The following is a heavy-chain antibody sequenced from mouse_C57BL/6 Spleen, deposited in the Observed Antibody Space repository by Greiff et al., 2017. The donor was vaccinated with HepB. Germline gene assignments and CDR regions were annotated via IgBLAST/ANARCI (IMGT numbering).Heavy chain of an antibody. CDR2: INPNNGGT. CDR1: GYTFTDYY. Sequence: EVQLQQSGPELVKPGASVKISCKASGYTFTDYYMNWVKQSHGKSLEWIGDINPNNGGTSYNQKFKGKATLTVDKSSSTAYMELRSLTSEDSAVYYCAENYGWFAYWGQGTLVTVSA. D-gene: IGHD1-1*01. CDR3: AENYGWFAY. V-gene: IGHV1-26*01. J-gene: IGHJ3*01.